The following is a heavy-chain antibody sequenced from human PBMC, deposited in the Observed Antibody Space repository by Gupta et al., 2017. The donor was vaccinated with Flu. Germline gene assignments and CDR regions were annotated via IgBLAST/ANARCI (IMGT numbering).Heavy chain of an antibody. CDR1: GYTLVNFA. J-gene: IGHJ4*02. Sequence: QVQLVQSGAEVKKPGASVRVACKASGYTLVNFALHLVRQAPGQGLEWMGWINAGNGNTEYSKKLQGRVTITSETSANTAYMELSSLRSEDTAVYFCARVRYGSHFDYWGQGALVTVSS. D-gene: IGHD1-26*01. CDR3: ARVRYGSHFDY. CDR2: INAGNGNT. V-gene: IGHV1-3*01.